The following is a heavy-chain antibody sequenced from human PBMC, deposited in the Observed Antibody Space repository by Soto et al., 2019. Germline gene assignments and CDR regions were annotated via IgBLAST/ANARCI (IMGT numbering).Heavy chain of an antibody. Sequence: SETLSLTCTVSGGSISSYYWSWIRQPPGKGLEWIGYIYYSGSTNYNPSLKSRVTISVDTSKNQFSLKLSSVTAADTAVYYCARVSKNTAMVLDGMDVWGQGTTVTVSS. CDR2: IYYSGST. D-gene: IGHD5-18*01. CDR1: GGSISSYY. V-gene: IGHV4-59*01. CDR3: ARVSKNTAMVLDGMDV. J-gene: IGHJ6*02.